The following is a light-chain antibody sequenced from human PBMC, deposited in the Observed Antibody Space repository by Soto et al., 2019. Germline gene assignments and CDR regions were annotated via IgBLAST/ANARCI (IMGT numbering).Light chain of an antibody. CDR1: SSDIGAYNY. V-gene: IGLV2-8*01. J-gene: IGLJ2*01. CDR2: EVS. Sequence: QSALTQPPSASGSPGQSITISCTGTSSDIGAYNYVSWYQQHPGKVPKLMIYEVSKRPSGVPDRFSASKSGNTASLTVSGLQAEDEADYYCTSYSSSSPVVFGGGTKLTVL. CDR3: TSYSSSSPVV.